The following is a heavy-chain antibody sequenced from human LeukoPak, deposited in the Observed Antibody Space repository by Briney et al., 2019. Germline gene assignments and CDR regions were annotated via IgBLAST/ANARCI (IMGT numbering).Heavy chain of an antibody. CDR3: AKVGSSWYHFDC. Sequence: QSGGSLRLSCAASGFTFSSYAMSWVRQAPGKGLEWVSTISGSGYNTYFADSLKGRFTISRDNSKNTLYLQMYSLRAEDTAVYYCAKVGSSWYHFDCWGQGTLVTVSS. CDR2: ISGSGYNT. V-gene: IGHV3-23*01. J-gene: IGHJ4*02. D-gene: IGHD6-13*01. CDR1: GFTFSSYA.